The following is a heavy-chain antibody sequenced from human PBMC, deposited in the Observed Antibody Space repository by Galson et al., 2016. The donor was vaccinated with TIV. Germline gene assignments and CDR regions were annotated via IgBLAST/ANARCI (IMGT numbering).Heavy chain of an antibody. D-gene: IGHD5-18*01. CDR1: GGSFSSYV. CDR3: ATDRNTAMDTYYYYYGVDV. CDR2: IIPLFGSA. Sequence: SVKVSCKASGGSFSSYVFNWVRQAPGQGLEWMGNIIPLFGSANYAQKFKGRVTITADDSTSTAYMELSRLRAEDTAIYYCATDRNTAMDTYYYYYGVDVWGQGTTVTVSS. J-gene: IGHJ6*02. V-gene: IGHV1-69*13.